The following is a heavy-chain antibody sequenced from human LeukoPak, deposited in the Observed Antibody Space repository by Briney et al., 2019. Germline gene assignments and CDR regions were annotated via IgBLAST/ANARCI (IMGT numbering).Heavy chain of an antibody. CDR2: IYIGGST. CDR3: ASDISSSLGAFNI. D-gene: IGHD6-6*01. Sequence: PGGSLRLSCAASGFTVSSCYMSCVRQAPGKGLEWVPVIYIGGSTYYADSVKGRFTISRDNSKNTLYLQMNSMRAEDTAVYYCASDISSSLGAFNIWGQGTMVTVSS. CDR1: GFTVSSCY. J-gene: IGHJ3*02. V-gene: IGHV3-53*01.